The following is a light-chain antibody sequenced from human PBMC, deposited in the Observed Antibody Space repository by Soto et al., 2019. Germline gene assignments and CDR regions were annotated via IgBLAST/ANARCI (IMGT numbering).Light chain of an antibody. J-gene: IGLJ2*01. Sequence: QLVLTQSPSASASLGASVKLTCTLSSGHSTFAIAWHQQLPENGPRFLMSLNSDGSHSKGDGVPDRFSGSSSGAERSLIISSLQSEDEADYYCQTWGTGSHVVFGGGTKVTVL. CDR3: QTWGTGSHVV. V-gene: IGLV4-69*01. CDR2: LNSDGSH. CDR1: SGHSTFA.